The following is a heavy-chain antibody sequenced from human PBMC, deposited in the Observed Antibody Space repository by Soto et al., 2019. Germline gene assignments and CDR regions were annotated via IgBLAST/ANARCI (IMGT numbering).Heavy chain of an antibody. CDR2: IGDDGNHK. Sequence: PGGSLRLSCAASEFTFNTYAMHWVRQAPGKGLEWVAVIGDDGNHKYYADSVKGRFTISRDNSGNTLFLEMYSLRAEDTAVYYCARYIPGVRYYGMDVWGQGTTVTVSS. D-gene: IGHD2-2*01. V-gene: IGHV3-33*08. CDR1: EFTFNTYA. J-gene: IGHJ6*02. CDR3: ARYIPGVRYYGMDV.